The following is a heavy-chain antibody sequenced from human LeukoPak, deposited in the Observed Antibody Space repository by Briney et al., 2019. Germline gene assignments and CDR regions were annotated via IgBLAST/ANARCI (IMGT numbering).Heavy chain of an antibody. J-gene: IGHJ4*02. CDR1: GYTFTNHG. D-gene: IGHD6-13*01. CDR2: ISVYNGNT. V-gene: IGHV1-18*01. Sequence: ASVKVSCKASGYTFTNHGISWVRQAPGQGLEWMGWISVYNGNTNYAQKLQGRVTMTTDTSTSTAYMELRSLRSDDTAVYYCARCPARTAAGTIGYWGQGTLVTVSS. CDR3: ARCPARTAAGTIGY.